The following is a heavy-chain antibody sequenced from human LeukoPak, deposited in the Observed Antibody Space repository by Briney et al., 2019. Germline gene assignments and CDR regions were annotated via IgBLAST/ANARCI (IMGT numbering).Heavy chain of an antibody. V-gene: IGHV3-64*01. CDR2: ISSNGDST. CDR1: GFIFSSYS. J-gene: IGHJ4*02. Sequence: GGSLRLSCAASGFIFSSYSMNWVRQAPGKGLEYVSIISSNGDSTYYANSVKGRFNISRDNSKNTLYLQMGSLRAEDMAVYYCARDLVGASDYWGQGTLVTVSS. CDR3: ARDLVGASDY. D-gene: IGHD1-26*01.